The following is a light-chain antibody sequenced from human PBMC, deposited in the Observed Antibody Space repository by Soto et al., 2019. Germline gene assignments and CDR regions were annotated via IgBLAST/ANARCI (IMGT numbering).Light chain of an antibody. CDR1: SSDVGSSNY. CDR3: NSYTGSSTPYV. J-gene: IGLJ1*01. Sequence: QSALTQPASVSGSPGQSITISCTGTSSDVGSSNYVSWYQQHPGKAPKLMIYDVSNRPSGVSNRFSGAKSGNTASLTISGLQAEDEADYYCNSYTGSSTPYVFGTGTKVTVL. V-gene: IGLV2-14*03. CDR2: DVS.